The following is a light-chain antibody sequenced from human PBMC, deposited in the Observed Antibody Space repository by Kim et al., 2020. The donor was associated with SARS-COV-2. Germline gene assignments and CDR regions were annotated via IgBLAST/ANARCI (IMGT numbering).Light chain of an antibody. CDR1: ESVRSRN. Sequence: MSPGEGVTLPCRASESVRSRNLAWNQQRPGQAPRLLIYGAFNRAPGIPDRFSGGGSGRDFTLTISGLEPDDFAVYYCQHYGSSITFGQGTRLEIK. CDR2: GAF. V-gene: IGKV3-20*01. CDR3: QHYGSSIT. J-gene: IGKJ5*01.